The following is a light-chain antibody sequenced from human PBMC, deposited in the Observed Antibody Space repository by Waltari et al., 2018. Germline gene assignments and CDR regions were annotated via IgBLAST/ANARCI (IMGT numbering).Light chain of an antibody. V-gene: IGKV3-15*01. J-gene: IGKJ5*01. CDR3: QQYNNWLLIT. CDR2: GAS. Sequence: EIVMTQSPATLSVSPGERATLSCRASQSVSSNLAWYQQKPSQAPRLLIYGASTRATGIPARFSGSGSGTEFTLTISSLQSEDFAVYYCQQYNNWLLITFGQGTRLEIK. CDR1: QSVSSN.